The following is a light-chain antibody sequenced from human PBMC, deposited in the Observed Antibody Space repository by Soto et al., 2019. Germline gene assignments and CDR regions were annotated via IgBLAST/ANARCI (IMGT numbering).Light chain of an antibody. CDR2: DDR. J-gene: IGLJ3*02. Sequence: SYELTQPPSVSVAPGQTASVTCGGNNIGGKSVHWYQQRPGQAPVLVVYDDRDRPSGIPERISGSKSGNTATLTISRVEAGDEADYYCQVWDSSSDHLWVFGGGTKVTVL. CDR1: NIGGKS. V-gene: IGLV3-21*02. CDR3: QVWDSSSDHLWV.